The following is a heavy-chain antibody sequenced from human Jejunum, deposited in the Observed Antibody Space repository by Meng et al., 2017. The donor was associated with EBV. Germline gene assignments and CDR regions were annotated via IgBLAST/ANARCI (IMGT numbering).Heavy chain of an antibody. J-gene: IGHJ2*01. Sequence: QVQLGQSGAEVKQAGASVKVSCKASAYTFAGYYMHWVRQAPGQGLEWMGRINPNSGGANYAQKFQGRVTMTRDTSISTAYMELSRLRSDDTAVYYCAREGLVGDLRYFDLWGRGTLVTVSS. CDR3: AREGLVGDLRYFDL. D-gene: IGHD3-16*01. CDR1: AYTFAGYY. V-gene: IGHV1-2*06. CDR2: INPNSGGA.